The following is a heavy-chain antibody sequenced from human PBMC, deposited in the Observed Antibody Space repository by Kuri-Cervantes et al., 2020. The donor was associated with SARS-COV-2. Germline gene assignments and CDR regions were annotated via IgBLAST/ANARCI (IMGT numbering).Heavy chain of an antibody. Sequence: SETLSLTCTVSGGSITNYYWGWIRQPPGKGLEWIGSIYYSGSTYYNPSLKSRVTISVDTSKNQFSLKLSSVTAADTAVYYCARQVATIYHYYYGMDVWGQGNTVNVSS. J-gene: IGHJ6*02. CDR1: GGSITNYY. D-gene: IGHD5-12*01. CDR3: ARQVATIYHYYYGMDV. CDR2: IYYSGST. V-gene: IGHV4-39*07.